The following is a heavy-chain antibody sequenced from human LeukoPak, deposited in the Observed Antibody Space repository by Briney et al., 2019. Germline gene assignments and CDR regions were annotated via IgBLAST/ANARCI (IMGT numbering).Heavy chain of an antibody. Sequence: GGSLRLSCAASGFTFSSYAMSWVRQAPGKVLEWVSAISGSGGSTYYADSVKGRFTISRDNSKNTLYLQMNSLRAEDTAVYYCAKDRWIQPRTDYFDYWGQGTLVTVSS. J-gene: IGHJ4*02. V-gene: IGHV3-23*01. CDR1: GFTFSSYA. CDR3: AKDRWIQPRTDYFDY. D-gene: IGHD5-18*01. CDR2: ISGSGGST.